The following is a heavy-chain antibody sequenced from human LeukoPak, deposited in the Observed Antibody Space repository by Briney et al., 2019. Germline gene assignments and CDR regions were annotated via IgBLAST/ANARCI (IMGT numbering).Heavy chain of an antibody. Sequence: ESGPTLVKPTQTLTLTCTFSGFSLSTRGVGVGWIRQPPGKALEWLALIYWNDDKRYSPSLKSRLTITKDTSKNQVVLTMTNMDPVDTATYYCAHLDILTGYYPYNWFDPWGQGTLVTVSS. CDR2: IYWNDDK. D-gene: IGHD3-9*01. V-gene: IGHV2-5*01. J-gene: IGHJ5*02. CDR1: GFSLSTRGVG. CDR3: AHLDILTGYYPYNWFDP.